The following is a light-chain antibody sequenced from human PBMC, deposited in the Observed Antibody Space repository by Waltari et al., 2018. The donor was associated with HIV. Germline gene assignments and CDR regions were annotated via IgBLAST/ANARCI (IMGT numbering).Light chain of an antibody. J-gene: IGLJ1*01. CDR1: SSNTGRSY. CDR2: RNN. V-gene: IGLV1-47*01. Sequence: QSVLTQPPSASGTPGQRVTISCSGSSSNTGRSYVYWYQQLPGTAPKLLIYRNNQRPSGVPDRFSGSKSGTSASLAISGLRSEDEADYYCAAWNDSLSGYVFGTGTKVTV. CDR3: AAWNDSLSGYV.